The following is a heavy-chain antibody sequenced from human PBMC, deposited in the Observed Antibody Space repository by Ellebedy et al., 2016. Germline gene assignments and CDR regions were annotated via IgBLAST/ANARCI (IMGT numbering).Heavy chain of an antibody. CDR3: ARTISSSWYEYFDF. CDR2: IIPIFGTA. V-gene: IGHV1-69*13. CDR1: GYTFTSYG. J-gene: IGHJ4*02. D-gene: IGHD6-13*01. Sequence: ASVKVSCKASGYTFTSYGITWVRRAPGQGLEWMGVIIPIFGTANYGQKFQGRVTITADESTSTAYMELSSLRSEDTAVYYCARTISSSWYEYFDFWGQGTLVTVSS.